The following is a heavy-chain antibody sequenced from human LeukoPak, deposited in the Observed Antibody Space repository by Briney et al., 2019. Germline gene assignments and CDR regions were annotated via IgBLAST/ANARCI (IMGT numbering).Heavy chain of an antibody. J-gene: IGHJ4*02. V-gene: IGHV4-59*01. Sequence: SETLSLSCTVSGGSISSYYWSWIRQPPGKGLEWIGYIYYSGSTNYIPSLKSRVTISVDTSKNQFSLKLSSVTAADTAVYYCAKSNGYGLIDYWGQGTLVTVSS. CDR1: GGSISSYY. CDR3: AKSNGYGLIDY. CDR2: IYYSGST. D-gene: IGHD5-12*01.